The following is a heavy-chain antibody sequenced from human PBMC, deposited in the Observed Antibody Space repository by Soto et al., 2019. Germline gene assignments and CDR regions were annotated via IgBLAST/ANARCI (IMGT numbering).Heavy chain of an antibody. CDR1: GGSISSSSYY. V-gene: IGHV4-39*02. Sequence: PSETLSLTCTVSGGSISSSSYYWGWIRQPPGKGLEWIGSIYYSGSTYYNPSLKSRVTISVDTSKNQFSLKLSSVTAADTAVYYCARDQLYCGSTRCYYNWFDPWGQGTLVTVSS. CDR3: ARDQLYCGSTRCYYNWFDP. CDR2: IYYSGST. D-gene: IGHD2-2*01. J-gene: IGHJ5*02.